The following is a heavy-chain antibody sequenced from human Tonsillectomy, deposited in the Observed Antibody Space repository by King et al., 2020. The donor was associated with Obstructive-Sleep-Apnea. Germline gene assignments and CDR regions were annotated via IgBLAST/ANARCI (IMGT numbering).Heavy chain of an antibody. CDR2: INPKSGGT. V-gene: IGHV1-2*02. J-gene: IGHJ4*02. CDR1: GYTFTGYS. Sequence: VQLVESGAEVKKPGASVKVSCKASGYTFTGYSIHWVRQAPGQGLEWVGWINPKSGGTNYAQKFQGRVTMTRDTSNSTAYMELSRLRSDDTAVYYCVRDGYNYFDYWGQGALVTVSS. CDR3: VRDGYNYFDY. D-gene: IGHD5-24*01.